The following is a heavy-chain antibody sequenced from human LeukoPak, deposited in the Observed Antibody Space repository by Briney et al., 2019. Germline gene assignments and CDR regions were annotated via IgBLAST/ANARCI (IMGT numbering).Heavy chain of an antibody. CDR1: GGSISSGGYY. Sequence: SETLSLTCTVSGGSISSGGYYWSWIRQHPGKGLEWIGYIYYSGSTYYNPSLESRVTISVDTSKNQFSLELSSVTAADTAVYYCARTYYDSTYGMDVWGQGTTVTVSS. V-gene: IGHV4-31*03. CDR3: ARTYYDSTYGMDV. CDR2: IYYSGST. J-gene: IGHJ6*02. D-gene: IGHD3-22*01.